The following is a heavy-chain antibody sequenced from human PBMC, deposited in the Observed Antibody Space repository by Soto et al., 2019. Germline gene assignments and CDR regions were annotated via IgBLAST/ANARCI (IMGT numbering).Heavy chain of an antibody. CDR1: GGSISSDSW. Sequence: SSETLSLTCAVSGGSISSDSWWSWVRQPPGKGLEWIGEMYHSGNTNYNPSLKSRVTISVDKSKNQFSMKMTSVTAADTALYYCARASASSMLRGVIINWGQGTQVTVS. J-gene: IGHJ4*02. CDR2: MYHSGNT. D-gene: IGHD3-10*01. CDR3: ARASASSMLRGVIIN. V-gene: IGHV4-4*02.